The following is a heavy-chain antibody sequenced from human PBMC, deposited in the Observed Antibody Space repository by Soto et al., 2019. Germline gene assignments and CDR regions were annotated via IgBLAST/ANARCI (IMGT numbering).Heavy chain of an antibody. CDR1: GFTFSSYW. V-gene: IGHV3-7*01. Sequence: EVQLVESGGGLVQPGGSLRLSCAASGFTFSSYWMSWVRQAPGKGLEWVANIKQDGSEKYYVDSVKGRFTISRDNAKNSLYLQMNSLRADGTAVYYCARPPTTGWELLIFGYWGQGTLVTVSS. CDR2: IKQDGSEK. CDR3: ARPPTTGWELLIFGY. D-gene: IGHD1-26*01. J-gene: IGHJ4*02.